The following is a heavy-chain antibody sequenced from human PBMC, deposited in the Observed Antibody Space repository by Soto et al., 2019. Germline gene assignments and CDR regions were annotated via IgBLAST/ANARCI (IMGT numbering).Heavy chain of an antibody. CDR1: GFTVSSNY. Sequence: GGSLRLSCAASGFTVSSNYMSWVRQAPGKGLEWVSVIYSGGSTYYADSVKGRFTISRDNSKNTLYLQMNSLRAEDTAVYYCARVDYSNYYYYYYGMDVWGQGTTVTVSS. CDR2: IYSGGST. CDR3: ARVDYSNYYYYYYGMDV. V-gene: IGHV3-53*01. J-gene: IGHJ6*02. D-gene: IGHD4-4*01.